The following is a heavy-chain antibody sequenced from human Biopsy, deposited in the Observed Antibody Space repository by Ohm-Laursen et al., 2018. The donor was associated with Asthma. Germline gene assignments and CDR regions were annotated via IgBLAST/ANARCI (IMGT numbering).Heavy chain of an antibody. J-gene: IGHJ6*02. CDR2: SMTVFGTT. V-gene: IGHV1-69*01. Sequence: GPSVKVSCNAPGGTFSNFAISWVRQAPGQGLEWLGGSMTVFGTTNYAQKFQGRVTITADESTSTAYMEVTSLRSEDTAIYYCARCQVGYSSGWSLLLKKIYYSGMDVWGQGTAVTVSS. CDR3: ARCQVGYSSGWSLLLKKIYYSGMDV. D-gene: IGHD6-19*01. CDR1: GGTFSNFA.